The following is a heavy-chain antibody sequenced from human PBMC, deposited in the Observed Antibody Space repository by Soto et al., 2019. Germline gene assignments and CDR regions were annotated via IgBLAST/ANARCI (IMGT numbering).Heavy chain of an antibody. Sequence: EVQLVESGGGLVATGGSLRLSCVASGFALTTYTMNWVRQAPGTGLEWVSSINGRSNYKYYSDSVKGRFTVSRDNAQNSLFLQMSRLGPEDTAVYYCVREDGVVGASSAFDSWGQGTLVTVSS. CDR1: GFALTTYT. CDR3: VREDGVVGASSAFDS. J-gene: IGHJ4*02. D-gene: IGHD1-26*01. V-gene: IGHV3-21*02. CDR2: INGRSNYK.